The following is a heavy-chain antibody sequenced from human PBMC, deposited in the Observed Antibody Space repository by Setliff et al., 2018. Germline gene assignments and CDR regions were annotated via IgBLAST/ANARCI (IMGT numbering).Heavy chain of an antibody. D-gene: IGHD4-17*01. CDR3: ARADHLVTTTFDY. CDR2: INTKTGDP. CDR1: GYSLSNYV. J-gene: IGHJ4*01. V-gene: IGHV7-4-1*02. Sequence: VASVKVSCKASGYSLSNYVMNWVRQAPGQGLEWMGWINTKTGDPTYAQGYTGRFAFSLGTSDSATYLDISNLKAEDTATYYCARADHLVTTTFDYWGQGTLVTV.